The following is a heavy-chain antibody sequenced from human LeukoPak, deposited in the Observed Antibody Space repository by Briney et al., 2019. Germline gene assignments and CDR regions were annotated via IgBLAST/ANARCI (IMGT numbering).Heavy chain of an antibody. Sequence: SETLSLTCAVYGGSFSGYYWSWIRQPPGKGLEWIGEINHSGSTNYNPSLKSRVTISVDTSKNQFSLKLSSVTAADTAVYYCAGGPRLSRALGYWGQGTLVTVSS. CDR3: AGGPRLSRALGY. CDR2: INHSGST. CDR1: GGSFSGYY. V-gene: IGHV4-34*01. J-gene: IGHJ4*02. D-gene: IGHD6-6*01.